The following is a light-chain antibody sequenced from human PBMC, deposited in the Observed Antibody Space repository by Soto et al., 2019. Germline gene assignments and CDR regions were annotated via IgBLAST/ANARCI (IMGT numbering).Light chain of an antibody. CDR3: AAWDDSLNGLV. Sequence: QSVLTQPPSASGTPGQKVTISCSGSSSNIGPNAVNWYQQLPGTAPKLLLYNNNQRPSGVSDRFSGSKSGTSASLAISWLQSDDEADYHCAAWDDSLNGLVFGTGTKVTVL. CDR2: NNN. J-gene: IGLJ1*01. CDR1: SSNIGPNA. V-gene: IGLV1-44*01.